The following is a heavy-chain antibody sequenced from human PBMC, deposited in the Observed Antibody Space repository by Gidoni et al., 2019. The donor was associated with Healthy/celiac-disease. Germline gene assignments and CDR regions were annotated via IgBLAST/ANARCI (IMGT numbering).Heavy chain of an antibody. V-gene: IGHV5-51*03. J-gene: IGHJ4*02. CDR2: IYPGYSDT. CDR3: ARLPDYFDY. CDR1: GYSFPSYW. Sequence: EVQLVQSGAEGKQPGESLKISCKGSGYSFPSYWIRWCRQMPGKGLEGMGIIYPGYSDTRYSPSVQGQVTISADKSISTADLQWSSLKASDTDMYYCARLPDYFDYWGQVTLVTVSS.